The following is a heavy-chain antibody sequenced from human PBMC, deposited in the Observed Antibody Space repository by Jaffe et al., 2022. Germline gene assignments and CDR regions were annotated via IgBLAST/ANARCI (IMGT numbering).Heavy chain of an antibody. Sequence: QVQLQESGPGLVKPSETLSLTCAVSGYSISSGYYWGWIRQPPGKGLEWIGSIYHSGSTYYNPSLKSRVTISVDTSKNQFSLKLSSVTAADTAVYYCARQPEAPFLMATVDYWGQGTLVTVSS. D-gene: IGHD5-12*01. V-gene: IGHV4-38-2*01. CDR2: IYHSGST. CDR3: ARQPEAPFLMATVDY. J-gene: IGHJ4*02. CDR1: GYSISSGYY.